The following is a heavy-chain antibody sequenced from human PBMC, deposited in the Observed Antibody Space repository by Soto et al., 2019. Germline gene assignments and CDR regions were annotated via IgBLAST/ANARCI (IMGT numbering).Heavy chain of an antibody. CDR1: GFTFSTYA. V-gene: IGHV3-23*01. CDR3: ARGPLVGPSQFDY. D-gene: IGHD6-6*01. CDR2: LSGSGSST. J-gene: IGHJ4*02. Sequence: GSLRLSCVASGFTFSTYAMSWVRQAPGKGLEWVSVLSGSGSSTYYADSVKGRFTISRDNSKDTVFVQMNSLRAEDTAVYYRARGPLVGPSQFDYWGQGPLGTLS.